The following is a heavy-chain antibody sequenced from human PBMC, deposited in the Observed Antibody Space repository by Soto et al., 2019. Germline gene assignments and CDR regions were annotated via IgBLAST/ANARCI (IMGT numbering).Heavy chain of an antibody. CDR3: ARDRVESGYPEYFQH. V-gene: IGHV3-53*01. D-gene: IGHD3-22*01. CDR2: IYSGGST. CDR1: GFTVSSNY. J-gene: IGHJ1*01. Sequence: EVRLVESGGGLIQPGGSLRLSCAASGFTVSSNYMSWVRQAPGKGLEWVSVIYSGGSTYYADSVKGRFTTSRDNSKNTLYLQMNSLSAEDTAVYYCARDRVESGYPEYFQHWGQGTLVTVSS.